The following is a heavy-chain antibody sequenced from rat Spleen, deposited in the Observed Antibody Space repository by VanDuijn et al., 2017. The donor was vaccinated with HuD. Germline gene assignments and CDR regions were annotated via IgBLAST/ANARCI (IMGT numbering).Heavy chain of an antibody. Sequence: EVKLVESGGGLVQPGRSLKLSCAASGFNFNDYWMGWVRQAPGKGLEWIGEINKDSRTMKYNPSLKDKFTVSRDNAQNTLYLQMSKLGSEDTAIYYCVREERGVDYWGQGVMVTVSS. CDR1: GFNFNDYW. V-gene: IGHV4-2*01. CDR3: VREERGVDY. CDR2: INKDSRTM. J-gene: IGHJ2*01.